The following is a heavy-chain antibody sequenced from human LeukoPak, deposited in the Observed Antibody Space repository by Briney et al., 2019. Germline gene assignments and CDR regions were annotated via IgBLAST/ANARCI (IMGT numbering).Heavy chain of an antibody. J-gene: IGHJ5*02. Sequence: PGGSLRLSCAASGFTFSSYAMHWVRQAPGKGLEWVAVISYDGSNKYYADSVKGRFTISRDNSKNTLYLQMNSLRAEDTAVYYCARSGWVTWGQGTLVTVSS. CDR3: ARSGWVT. V-gene: IGHV3-30*04. CDR2: ISYDGSNK. D-gene: IGHD6-19*01. CDR1: GFTFSSYA.